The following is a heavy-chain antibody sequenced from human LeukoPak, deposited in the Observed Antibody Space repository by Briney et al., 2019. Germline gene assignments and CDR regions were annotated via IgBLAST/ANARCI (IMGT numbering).Heavy chain of an antibody. CDR1: GGSISSYY. CDR3: ARSLTAMESNWFDP. D-gene: IGHD5-18*01. Sequence: SETLSLTCTVSGGSISSYYWSWIRQPPGKGLEWIGYIYYSGSTNYNPSLKSRVTISVDTSKNQFSLKLSSVTAADTAVYYCARSLTAMESNWFDPWGQGTLVTVSS. V-gene: IGHV4-59*01. CDR2: IYYSGST. J-gene: IGHJ5*02.